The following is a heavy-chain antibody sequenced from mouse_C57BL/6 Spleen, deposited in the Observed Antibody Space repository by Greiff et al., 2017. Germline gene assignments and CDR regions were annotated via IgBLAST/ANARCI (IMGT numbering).Heavy chain of an antibody. CDR3: AGRGDGNLYYFDY. D-gene: IGHD2-1*01. J-gene: IGHJ2*01. CDR2: INPYDSCS. V-gene: IGHV1-69*01. Sequence: VLLQQSGAELVMPGASVKLSCKASGYTFTDYCMNWVKQRPGQGLEWIGDINPYDSCSSSNHKFTGKSTLTVVKSSRTAYMQVSSLTSEDSAVYYCAGRGDGNLYYFDYWGQGTTLTVSS. CDR1: GYTFTDYC.